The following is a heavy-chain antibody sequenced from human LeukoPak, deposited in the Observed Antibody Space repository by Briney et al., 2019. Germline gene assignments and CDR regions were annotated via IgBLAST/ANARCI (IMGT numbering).Heavy chain of an antibody. CDR2: IYPGDSDT. CDR1: GYTFSSNW. D-gene: IGHD1-26*01. V-gene: IGHV5-51*01. Sequence: GESLKISCKGSGYTFSSNWIGWVRQLPGKGLEWMGIIYPGDSDTRYSPSFQGQVTISADKSSSTAYLQWSSLKASDTAMNYCARHRVGIYSRNHAFDIWGQGTMVTVSS. J-gene: IGHJ3*02. CDR3: ARHRVGIYSRNHAFDI.